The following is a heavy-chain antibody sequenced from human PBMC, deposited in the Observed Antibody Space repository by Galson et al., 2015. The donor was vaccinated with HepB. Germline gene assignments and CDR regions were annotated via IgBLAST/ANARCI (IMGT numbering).Heavy chain of an antibody. J-gene: IGHJ6*02. V-gene: IGHV6-1*01. CDR3: ARDLGITIFGVVNFYGMDV. CDR1: GDSVSSNSAA. D-gene: IGHD3-3*01. CDR2: TYYRSKWYN. Sequence: CAISGDSVSSNSAAWNWIRQSPSRGLEWLGRTYYRSKWYNDYALSVKGRITITSDTSKNQFSLKLSSVTAADTAVYYCARDLGITIFGVVNFYGMDVWGQGTTVTVSS.